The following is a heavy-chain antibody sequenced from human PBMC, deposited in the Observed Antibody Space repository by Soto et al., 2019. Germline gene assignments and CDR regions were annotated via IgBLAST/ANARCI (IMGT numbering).Heavy chain of an antibody. CDR3: ARGAYNRAYDM. Sequence: QLVESGGGLIQPGGSLRLSCVVSGFTVSGNYMTWDRQAPGKGLEWVSVLYSGGSTYYADSVKGRFTISRDDSKNTLYLQMSNLRAEDTAVYYCARGAYNRAYDMWGQGTVVTVSS. J-gene: IGHJ3*02. CDR2: LYSGGST. CDR1: GFTVSGNY. D-gene: IGHD1-20*01. V-gene: IGHV3-53*01.